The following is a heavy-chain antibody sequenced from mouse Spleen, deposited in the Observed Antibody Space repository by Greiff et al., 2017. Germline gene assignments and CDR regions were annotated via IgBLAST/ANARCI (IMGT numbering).Heavy chain of an antibody. CDR3: ARAGPHWYFDV. CDR2: ISYDGSN. Sequence: EVQLVESGPGLVKPSQSLSLTCSVTGYSITSGYYWNWIRQFPGNKLEWMGYISYDGSNNYNPSLKNRISITRDTSKNQFFLKLNSVTTEDTATYYCARAGPHWYFDVWGAGTTVTVSS. J-gene: IGHJ1*01. V-gene: IGHV3-6*01. CDR1: GYSITSGYY.